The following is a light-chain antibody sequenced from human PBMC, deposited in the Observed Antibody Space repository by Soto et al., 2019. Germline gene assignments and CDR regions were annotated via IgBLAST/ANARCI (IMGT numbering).Light chain of an antibody. Sequence: EIVLTQSPATLSLSPGDRATLSCRASESIGTYLAWYQQKPGPAPRLLIYDASNRATGVPARFSGTGSGTDFTLTISSLESEDFAVYVWQHGSYSSPMWTFGQGTKVEIK. CDR1: ESIGTY. V-gene: IGKV3-11*01. CDR2: DAS. CDR3: QHGSYSSPMWT. J-gene: IGKJ1*01.